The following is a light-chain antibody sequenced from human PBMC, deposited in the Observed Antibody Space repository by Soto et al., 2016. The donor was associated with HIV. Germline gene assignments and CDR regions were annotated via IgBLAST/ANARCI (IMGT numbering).Light chain of an antibody. CDR2: AAS. CDR3: QHLNGYPRA. V-gene: IGKV1-9*01. Sequence: DIQLTQSPSFLSASIGDRVTITCRASQAISSYLAWYRQKPGKAPRLLIYAASSLQSGVPLRFSGSGSGTEFTLTISSLQSEDFAPYYCQHLNGYPRAFGQGTRVDI. CDR1: QAISSY. J-gene: IGKJ1*01.